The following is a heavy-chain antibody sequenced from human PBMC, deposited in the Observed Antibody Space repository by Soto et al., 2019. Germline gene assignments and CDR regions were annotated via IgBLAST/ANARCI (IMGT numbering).Heavy chain of an antibody. CDR3: ARDIGFDYVN. Sequence: PGESLKISCAVSGFNVMSYWMSWVRQAPGKGLEWVASIKDDGSEIYYLQSVRGRLTISRDSAGNALHLAMNYLSAEDTGVYFCARDIGFDYVNWGQGTLVTVSS. J-gene: IGHJ4*02. CDR1: GFNVMSYW. D-gene: IGHD3-16*01. V-gene: IGHV3-7*01. CDR2: IKDDGSEI.